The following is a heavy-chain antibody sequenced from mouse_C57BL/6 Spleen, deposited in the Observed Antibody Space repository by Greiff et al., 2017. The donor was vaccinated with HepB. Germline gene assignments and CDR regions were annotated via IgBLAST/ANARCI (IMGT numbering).Heavy chain of an antibody. V-gene: IGHV1-26*01. CDR1: GYTFTDYY. CDR2: INPNNGGT. J-gene: IGHJ2*01. CDR3: ASASYDY. Sequence: EVQLQQSGPELVKPGASVKISCKASGYTFTDYYMNWVKQSHGKSLEWIGDINPNNGGTSYNQKFKGKATLTVDKSSSTAYMELRSLTSEDSAVYYCASASYDYWGQGTTLTVSS. D-gene: IGHD2-10*01.